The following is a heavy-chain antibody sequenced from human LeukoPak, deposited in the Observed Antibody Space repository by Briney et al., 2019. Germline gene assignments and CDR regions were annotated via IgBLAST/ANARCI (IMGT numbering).Heavy chain of an antibody. D-gene: IGHD3-10*01. J-gene: IGHJ6*03. CDR2: IYYSGST. Sequence: SETLSLTCTVSGGPISSSSYYWGWIRQPPGKGLEWIGSIYYSGSTYYNPSLKSRVTISVDTSKNQFSLKLSSVTAADTAVYYCASPLSGPYYYYMDVWGKGTTVTASS. V-gene: IGHV4-39*01. CDR3: ASPLSGPYYYYMDV. CDR1: GGPISSSSYY.